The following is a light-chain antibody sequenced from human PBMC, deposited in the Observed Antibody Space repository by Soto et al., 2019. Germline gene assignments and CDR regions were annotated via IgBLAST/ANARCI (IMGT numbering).Light chain of an antibody. V-gene: IGLV2-11*01. CDR3: CSYAGSYTFGV. CDR1: SSDVGGYNY. J-gene: IGLJ1*01. CDR2: DVS. Sequence: QSALTQPRSVSGSPGQSVTICCTGTSSDVGGYNYVSWYQQHPGKAPKLMIYDVSKRPSGVPDRFSGSKSGNTASLTISGLQAEDEADYYCCSYAGSYTFGVFGTGTKLTVL.